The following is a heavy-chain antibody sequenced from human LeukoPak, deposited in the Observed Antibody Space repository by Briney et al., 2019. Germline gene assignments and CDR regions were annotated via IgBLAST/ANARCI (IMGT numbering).Heavy chain of an antibody. V-gene: IGHV3-23*01. CDR2: ITKSGGST. D-gene: IGHD2-21*01. J-gene: IGHJ4*02. CDR1: GFTFSIAW. Sequence: GGSLRLSCAASGFTFSIAWMSWVRLAPGKGLEWVSTITKSGGSTYYADSVKGRFTISRDNSKDTLYLQMNSLRAEDTAVYYCANVVGGYWGQGALVTVSS. CDR3: ANVVGGY.